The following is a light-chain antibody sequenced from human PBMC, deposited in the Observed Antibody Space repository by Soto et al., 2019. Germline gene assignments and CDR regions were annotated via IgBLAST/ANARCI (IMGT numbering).Light chain of an antibody. CDR1: QSISSY. Sequence: DIQMTQSPSSLSASVGDRVTITCRASQSISSYLNWYQQKPGKAPKLLIYAASSLQSGVPSRFSGSGSGTDFTFTISSLQSEDFATYYCQQSFSTPNTFGQGTKLEIK. CDR3: QQSFSTPNT. V-gene: IGKV1-39*01. CDR2: AAS. J-gene: IGKJ2*01.